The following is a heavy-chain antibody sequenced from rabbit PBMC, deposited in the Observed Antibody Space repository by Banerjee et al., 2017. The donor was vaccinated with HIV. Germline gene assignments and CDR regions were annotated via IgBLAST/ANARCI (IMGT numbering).Heavy chain of an antibody. D-gene: IGHD4-1*01. J-gene: IGHJ4*01. CDR2: IYAGSSGMT. V-gene: IGHV1S45*01. CDR1: GFSFSSSYW. Sequence: QEQLEESGGDLVKPEGSLTLTCTASGFSFSSSYWICWVRQAPGKGLEWIACIYAGSSGMTYYASWAKGRFTISKASWTTVTLQMTSLTAADTASYFCARDLAGVIGWNFNLWGQGTLVTVS. CDR3: ARDLAGVIGWNFNL.